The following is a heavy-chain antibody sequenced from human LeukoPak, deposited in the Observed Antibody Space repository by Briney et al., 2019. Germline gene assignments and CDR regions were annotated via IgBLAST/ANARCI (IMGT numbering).Heavy chain of an antibody. D-gene: IGHD3-22*01. CDR2: IKFDGSEI. J-gene: IGHJ4*02. CDR3: TRDLNHDSSG. V-gene: IGHV3-7*01. Sequence: GGSLRLSCAASGFSLSDYWMTWVRQAPGKGLECVGNIKFDGSEIYYLDSVRGPFSIARATAKNSLYLQMNSLTVEDTAITYCTRDLNHDSSGWGEGTLVTLSS. CDR1: GFSLSDYW.